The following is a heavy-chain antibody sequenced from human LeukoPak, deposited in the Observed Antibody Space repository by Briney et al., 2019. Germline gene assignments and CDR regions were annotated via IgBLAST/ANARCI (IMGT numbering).Heavy chain of an antibody. CDR3: AKDQAGATSPPS. D-gene: IGHD1-26*01. J-gene: IGHJ4*02. Sequence: SGGSLRLSCAASGFTFSSYSMSWVRQAPGKGLEWVSAISGSGGSTYYADSVKGRFTVSRDNSKNTLYLQMNSLRAEDTAVYYCAKDQAGATSPPSWGQGTLVTVSS. CDR2: ISGSGGST. CDR1: GFTFSSYS. V-gene: IGHV3-23*01.